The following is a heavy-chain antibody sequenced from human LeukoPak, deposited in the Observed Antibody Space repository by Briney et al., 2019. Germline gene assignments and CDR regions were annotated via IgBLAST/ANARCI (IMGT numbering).Heavy chain of an antibody. CDR2: ISSISSYT. J-gene: IGHJ4*02. CDR3: ARAYYGGKPDY. Sequence: GGSLRLSCAASGFTFRDYYMSWIRQAPGKGLEWVSYISSISSYTNYADSVKGRFTISRDNAKNSLYLQMNSLRAEDTAVYYCARAYYGGKPDYWGQGTLVTVSS. V-gene: IGHV3-11*05. CDR1: GFTFRDYY. D-gene: IGHD4-23*01.